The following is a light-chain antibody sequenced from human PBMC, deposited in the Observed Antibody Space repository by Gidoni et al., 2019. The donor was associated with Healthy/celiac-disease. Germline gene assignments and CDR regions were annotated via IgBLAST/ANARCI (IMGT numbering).Light chain of an antibody. J-gene: IGKJ3*01. CDR3: QQYGSSFT. Sequence: EIVFTQSPGTLSLSPGERATLSCMASQRVSSSYLAWYQQKPGQAPRLLIYGASSRATGIPDRLRGSGSGTDFTLTISRVEPEDGAVYYCQQYGSSFTFGPGTKVDIK. CDR1: QRVSSSY. CDR2: GAS. V-gene: IGKV3-20*01.